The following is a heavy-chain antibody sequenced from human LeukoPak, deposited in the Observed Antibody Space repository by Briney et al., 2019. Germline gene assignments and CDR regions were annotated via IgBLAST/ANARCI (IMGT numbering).Heavy chain of an antibody. CDR1: GFTFSSYS. CDR2: ISSNSSYI. CDR3: ASGSSSLIDY. J-gene: IGHJ4*02. V-gene: IGHV3-21*01. Sequence: LGGSLRLSCAASGFTFSSYSMNWVRQAPGKGLEWVSSISSNSSYIYYADSVKGRFTISRDNAKNSLYLQMNSLRAEDTAVYYCASGSSSLIDYWGQGTLVTVSS. D-gene: IGHD6-13*01.